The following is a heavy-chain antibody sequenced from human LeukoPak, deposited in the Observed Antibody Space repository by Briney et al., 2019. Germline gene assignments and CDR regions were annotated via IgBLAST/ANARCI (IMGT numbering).Heavy chain of an antibody. V-gene: IGHV3-11*05. Sequence: GGSLRPSCAASGFTFSDYYMSWIRQAPGKGLEWVSYISSSSSYTNYADSVKGRFTISRDNAKNSLYLQMNSLRAEDTAVYYCARGRAGYCSSTTCYVFDYWGQGTLVTVSS. D-gene: IGHD2-2*01. CDR1: GFTFSDYY. J-gene: IGHJ4*02. CDR3: ARGRAGYCSSTTCYVFDY. CDR2: ISSSSSYT.